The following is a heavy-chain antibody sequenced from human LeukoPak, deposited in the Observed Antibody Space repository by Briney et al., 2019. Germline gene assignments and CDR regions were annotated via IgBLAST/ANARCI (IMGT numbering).Heavy chain of an antibody. CDR1: GDSMIDNNFY. V-gene: IGHV4-39*07. Sequence: SETLSLTCTVSGDSMIDNNFYWGWTRQSPQKGLEWIGSIYYNGKSLYNPSLKSRVTISVDASKNQISLKLSSVTAADTAVYYCTRQENIFDGMDVWGQGTTVTVSS. CDR2: IYYNGKS. J-gene: IGHJ6*02. CDR3: TRQENIFDGMDV. D-gene: IGHD2/OR15-2a*01.